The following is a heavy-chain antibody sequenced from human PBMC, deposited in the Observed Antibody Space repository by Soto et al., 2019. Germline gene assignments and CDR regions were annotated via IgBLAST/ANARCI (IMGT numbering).Heavy chain of an antibody. J-gene: IGHJ3*02. D-gene: IGHD6-19*01. CDR1: GFTFSSYA. CDR2: IRGSGVRT. CDR3: AKDLSSQWRLGTAFDI. Sequence: GGSLRLSGAASGFTFSSYAMSWVRQAPGKGLEWVSAIRGSGVRTYYADSVKGRFTIYRDNSKNTSYLQMNSRRAEDTAVYYCAKDLSSQWRLGTAFDIWGQGTMVTVSS. V-gene: IGHV3-23*01.